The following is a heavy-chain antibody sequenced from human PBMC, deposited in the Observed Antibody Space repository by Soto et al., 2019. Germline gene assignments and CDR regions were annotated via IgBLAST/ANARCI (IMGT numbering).Heavy chain of an antibody. CDR2: ISGSGGIT. V-gene: IGHV3-23*01. D-gene: IGHD3-22*01. J-gene: IGHJ4*02. Sequence: EVQLLESGGGLVQPGGSLRLSCAASGFTFSSYAMSWVRQAPGKGLEWVSVISGSGGITYYADSVKGRFTISRDNSKNTLYLQMNSLRAEDTAVYYCAKTLYYYDTSGYQWGQGTLVTVSS. CDR1: GFTFSSYA. CDR3: AKTLYYYDTSGYQ.